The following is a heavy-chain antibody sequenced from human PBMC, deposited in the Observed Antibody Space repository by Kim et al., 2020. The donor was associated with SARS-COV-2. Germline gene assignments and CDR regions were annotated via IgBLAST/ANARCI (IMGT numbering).Heavy chain of an antibody. CDR3: ARGDRYCGSSSCYND. D-gene: IGHD2-2*02. Sequence: ASVKVSCKASGYTFTDYDINWVRQATGQGPEWMGWMNPYSGNTGYAQKFQGRVTMTSDTTVNTAYLDLSGLRSDDRAVYYCARGDRYCGSSSCYNDWGQGTLVTLSS. CDR2: MNPYSGNT. V-gene: IGHV1-8*01. J-gene: IGHJ4*02. CDR1: GYTFTDYD.